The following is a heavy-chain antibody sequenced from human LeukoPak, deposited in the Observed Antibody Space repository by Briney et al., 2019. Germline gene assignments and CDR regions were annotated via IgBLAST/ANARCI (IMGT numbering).Heavy chain of an antibody. CDR1: GGSISSGDNY. CDR3: ARDSSGASYVV. D-gene: IGHD1-26*01. Sequence: PSETLSLTCTVSGGSISSGDNYWSWVRQHPGKGLEWIGYIYHSGSSYYNPSLETRVTVSVDTSKNQFSLKVRSVTAADTAVYYCARDSSGASYVVWGQGTLVTVSS. V-gene: IGHV4-30-4*08. CDR2: IYHSGSS. J-gene: IGHJ1*01.